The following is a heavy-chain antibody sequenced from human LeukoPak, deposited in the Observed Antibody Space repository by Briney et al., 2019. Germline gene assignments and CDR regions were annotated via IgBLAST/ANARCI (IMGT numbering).Heavy chain of an antibody. CDR1: GFTFSNYS. CDR3: AKDRSSSISCSNY. D-gene: IGHD2-2*01. J-gene: IGHJ4*02. CDR2: ISGSGGST. V-gene: IGHV3-23*01. Sequence: GGSLRLSCAASGFTFSNYSISWVRQAPGKGLEWVSGISGSGGSTYYADSVKGRLTISRDNSKNTLYLQMNSLRAEDTAVYYCAKDRSSSISCSNYWGQGTLVTVSS.